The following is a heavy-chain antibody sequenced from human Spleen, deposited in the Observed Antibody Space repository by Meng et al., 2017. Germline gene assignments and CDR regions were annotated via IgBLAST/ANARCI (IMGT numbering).Heavy chain of an antibody. D-gene: IGHD4-11*01. J-gene: IGHJ4*02. V-gene: IGHV4-34*01. CDR2: INHSGST. Sequence: QGQLQKWGAGLLKPSETLSLTCVVSGGSFSDYYWSWIRQPPGKGLEWIGEINHSGSTNYNPSLESRATISVDTSQNNLYLKLSSVTAADSAVYYCARGPTTMAHDFDYWGQGTLVTVSS. CDR3: ARGPTTMAHDFDY. CDR1: GGSFSDYY.